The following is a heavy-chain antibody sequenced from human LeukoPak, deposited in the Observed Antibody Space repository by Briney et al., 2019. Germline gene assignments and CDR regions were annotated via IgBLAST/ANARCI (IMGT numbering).Heavy chain of an antibody. CDR2: INHSGST. J-gene: IGHJ4*02. CDR3: ARIGSHCSGTSCYGDY. D-gene: IGHD2-2*01. V-gene: IGHV4-34*01. Sequence: SETLSLTCAVYGGSFSDYYWSWIRQPPGKGLEWIGEINHSGSTDYNPSLKSRVTISVDTSKNQFSLRLNSVTAADTALYYCARIGSHCSGTSCYGDYWGRGALVTVSS. CDR1: GGSFSDYY.